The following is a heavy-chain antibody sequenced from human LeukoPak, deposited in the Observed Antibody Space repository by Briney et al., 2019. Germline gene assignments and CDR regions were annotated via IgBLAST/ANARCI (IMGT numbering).Heavy chain of an antibody. J-gene: IGHJ3*01. V-gene: IGHV4-30-4*08. CDR3: ARAYCSSTSCPNHDAFDF. D-gene: IGHD2-2*01. Sequence: SQTLSLTCTVSGGSISSGDYYWSWIRQPPGRGLEWIGYIGYSGSTYYNPSLKSRVTISVDTSKNQFSLKLSSVTAADTAVYYCARAYCSSTSCPNHDAFDFWGQGTMVTVSS. CDR1: GGSISSGDYY. CDR2: IGYSGST.